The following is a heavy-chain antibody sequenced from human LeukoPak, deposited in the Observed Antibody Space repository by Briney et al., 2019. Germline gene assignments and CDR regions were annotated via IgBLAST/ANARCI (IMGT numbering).Heavy chain of an antibody. J-gene: IGHJ4*02. D-gene: IGHD5-12*01. Sequence: PGGSLRLSCAASGFTFSNYDMGWVRQAPGKGLEWVSTISGSGGNTYFADSVKGRFTISRDNSKNTLYLQMNSLRAEDTAVYYCARTSHYVDIAATIPYGIYYFDYWGQGTLVTVSS. V-gene: IGHV3-23*01. CDR3: ARTSHYVDIAATIPYGIYYFDY. CDR1: GFTFSNYD. CDR2: ISGSGGNT.